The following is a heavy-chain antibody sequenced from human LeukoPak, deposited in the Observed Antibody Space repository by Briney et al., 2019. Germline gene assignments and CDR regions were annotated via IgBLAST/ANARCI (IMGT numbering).Heavy chain of an antibody. J-gene: IGHJ4*02. D-gene: IGHD3-10*01. Sequence: GGSLRLSCAASGFTFSSYSMNWVRHPPGKGLEWVAKTNQDGTEKYYVDSVKGRFTISRDNAKNSLYLQMNSLRVEDTATYYCAKVAHYYYGSESYYFFEHWGQGTPVTASS. CDR1: GFTFSSYS. V-gene: IGHV3-7*01. CDR3: AKVAHYYYGSESYYFFEH. CDR2: TNQDGTEK.